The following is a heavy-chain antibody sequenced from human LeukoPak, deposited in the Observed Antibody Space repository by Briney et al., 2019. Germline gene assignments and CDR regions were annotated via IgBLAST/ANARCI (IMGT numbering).Heavy chain of an antibody. CDR1: GFTFDDYA. Sequence: GGSLRLSCAASGFTFDDYAMHWVRHAPGKVLEWVSGISWNSGSICYADSVKGRFTISRDNAKNSLYLQMNSLRDEDTALYYCAKDTARYCSGGSCYSHFDYGGQGTLVTVSS. J-gene: IGHJ4*02. D-gene: IGHD2-15*01. CDR2: ISWNSGSI. V-gene: IGHV3-9*01. CDR3: AKDTARYCSGGSCYSHFDY.